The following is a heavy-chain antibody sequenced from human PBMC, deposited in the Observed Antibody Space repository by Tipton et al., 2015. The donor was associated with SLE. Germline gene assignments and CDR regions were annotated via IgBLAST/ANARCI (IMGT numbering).Heavy chain of an antibody. CDR1: GGSISSGSYY. V-gene: IGHV4-39*07. CDR3: SSVGDYFMDV. J-gene: IGHJ6*03. CDR2: INHSGST. D-gene: IGHD1-26*01. Sequence: TLSLTCTVSGGSISSGSYYWSWIRQPPGKGLEWIGEINHSGSTNYNPSLKSRVTISVDTSKNQFSLKLSSVTAADTAVYYCSSVGDYFMDVWGKGTTVTVSS.